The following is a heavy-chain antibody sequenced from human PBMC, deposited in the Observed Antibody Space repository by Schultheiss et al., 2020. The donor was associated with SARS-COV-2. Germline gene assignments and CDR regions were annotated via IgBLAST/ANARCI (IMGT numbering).Heavy chain of an antibody. V-gene: IGHV3-21*01. CDR2: ISSSSSYI. CDR1: GFTFSSYS. J-gene: IGHJ4*02. D-gene: IGHD3-3*01. Sequence: GGSLRLSCAASGFTFSSYSMNWVRQAPGKGLEWVSSISSSSSYIYYADSVKGRFTISRDNAKNSLYLQMNSLRAEDTAVYYCARGSLNYDFWSGYPYWGQGTLVTVSS. CDR3: ARGSLNYDFWSGYPY.